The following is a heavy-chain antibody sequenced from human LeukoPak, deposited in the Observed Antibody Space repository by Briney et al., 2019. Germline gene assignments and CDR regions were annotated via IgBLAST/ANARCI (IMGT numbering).Heavy chain of an antibody. J-gene: IGHJ4*02. D-gene: IGHD6-13*01. Sequence: GGSLRLSCVTSGLNVKNNYMFWVRQSPVKGLEWVSAISGSGGSTYYADSVKGRFTISRDNSKNTLYLQMNSLRAEDTAVYYCAKGSKDAREKKGSSYDPYYFDYWGQGTLVTVSS. CDR2: ISGSGGST. CDR3: AKGSKDAREKKGSSYDPYYFDY. CDR1: GLNVKNNY. V-gene: IGHV3-23*01.